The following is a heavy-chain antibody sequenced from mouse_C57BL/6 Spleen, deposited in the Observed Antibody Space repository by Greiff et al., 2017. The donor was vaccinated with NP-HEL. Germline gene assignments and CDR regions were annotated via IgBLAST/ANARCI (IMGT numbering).Heavy chain of an antibody. Sequence: DVKLVESGGGLVKHGGSLKLPCAASGFTFSDYGMHWVRQAPEKGPARVAYISSGSITIYYADTVKGRFTISRDNAKNTLLLQMTSLRSEVTAMYYWARQNCDLYYFDYWGQGTTLTVSS. CDR2: ISSGSITI. CDR1: GFTFSDYG. D-gene: IGHD4-1*01. CDR3: ARQNCDLYYFDY. V-gene: IGHV5-17*01. J-gene: IGHJ2*01.